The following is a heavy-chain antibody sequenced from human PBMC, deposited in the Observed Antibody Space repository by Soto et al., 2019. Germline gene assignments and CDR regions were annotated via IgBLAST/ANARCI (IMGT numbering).Heavy chain of an antibody. V-gene: IGHV4-34*01. CDR1: GGSFSGYY. J-gene: IGHJ5*02. CDR3: ATAEARNGFDP. Sequence: PSETLSLTCAVYGGSFSGYYWSWIRQPPGKGLEWIGEINHSGSTNYNPSLKSRVTISVDTSKNQFSLKLSSVTAADTAVYYCATAEARNGFDPWGQGTLVTVSS. CDR2: INHSGST.